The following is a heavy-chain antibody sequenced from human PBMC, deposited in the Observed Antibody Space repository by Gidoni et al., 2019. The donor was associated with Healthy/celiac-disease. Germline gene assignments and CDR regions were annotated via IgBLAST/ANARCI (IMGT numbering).Heavy chain of an antibody. CDR1: GGSISSGGYY. J-gene: IGHJ4*02. CDR2: IYYSGST. V-gene: IGHV4-31*03. Sequence: VQMQESGPGLVKPSQTLSLTCTVSGGSISSGGYYWSWIRQHPGKGLEWIGDIYYSGSTYYNPSLKSRVTISVDTSKNQFSLKLSSVTAADTAVYYCARVPRVYSGYDAFDYWGQGTLVTVSS. D-gene: IGHD5-12*01. CDR3: ARVPRVYSGYDAFDY.